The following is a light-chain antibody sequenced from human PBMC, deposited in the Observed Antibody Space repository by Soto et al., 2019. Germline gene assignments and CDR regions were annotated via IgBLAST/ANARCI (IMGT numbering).Light chain of an antibody. CDR1: QSVGAY. V-gene: IGKV3-11*01. J-gene: IGKJ4*01. Sequence: EIVLTQSPATLSLSAGERATLSCRVSQSVGAYLAWYQQRPGQAPRLLIYDASRRATGIPVRFSGSGSGTDFTLSITNLEPEDVAVYYCQQRSTWPLTFCGGTKVEIK. CDR3: QQRSTWPLT. CDR2: DAS.